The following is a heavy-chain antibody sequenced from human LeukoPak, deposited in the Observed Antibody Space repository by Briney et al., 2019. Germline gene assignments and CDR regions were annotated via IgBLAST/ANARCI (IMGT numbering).Heavy chain of an antibody. J-gene: IGHJ4*02. D-gene: IGHD3-10*01. Sequence: GGSLRLSCAASGFTFSSYAMSWVRQAPGKGLEWVSAISGSGGSTYYADSVKGRFTISRDNSKNTLYLQMNSLRAEDTAVYYCAKGNYYGSGSAYYFDYWGQGTLVTVSS. CDR2: ISGSGGST. CDR1: GFTFSSYA. CDR3: AKGNYYGSGSAYYFDY. V-gene: IGHV3-23*01.